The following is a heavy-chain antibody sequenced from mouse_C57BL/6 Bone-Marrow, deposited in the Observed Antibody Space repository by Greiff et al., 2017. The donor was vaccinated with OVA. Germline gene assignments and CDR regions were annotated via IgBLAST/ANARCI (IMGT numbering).Heavy chain of an antibody. CDR1: GFNIKNTY. J-gene: IGHJ4*01. D-gene: IGHD1-1*01. Sequence: VQLQQSVAELVRPGASVKLSCTASGFNIKNTYMHWVKQRPEQGLEWIGRIDPANDNTKYAPKFQGKATMTADTSSNTAYLQLSSLSSEDTAVYCCARGNFGSSFYAMEYWGQGTSVTVSS. V-gene: IGHV14-3*01. CDR2: IDPANDNT. CDR3: ARGNFGSSFYAMEY.